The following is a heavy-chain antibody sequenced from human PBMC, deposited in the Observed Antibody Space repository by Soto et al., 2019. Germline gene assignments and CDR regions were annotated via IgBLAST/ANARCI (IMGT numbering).Heavy chain of an antibody. V-gene: IGHV3-48*01. Sequence: EVQLVESGGGLVQPGGSLRLSCAASGFTFSSYITNWVRQAPGKGPEWVSYIDSSSNTIYYGDSVKGRFTISRDNAKNSLYLQMNSLRAEDTAVYYCARVSGYAYDYWGQGTLVSVSS. CDR3: ARVSGYAYDY. D-gene: IGHD5-12*01. CDR1: GFTFSSYI. CDR2: IDSSSNTI. J-gene: IGHJ4*02.